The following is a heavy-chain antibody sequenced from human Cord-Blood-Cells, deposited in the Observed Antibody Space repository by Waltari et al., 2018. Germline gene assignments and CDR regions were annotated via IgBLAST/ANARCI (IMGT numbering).Heavy chain of an antibody. J-gene: IGHJ3*02. CDR3: ARRRGWGSRLDAFDI. Sequence: EVQLVQSGAEVKKPGESLKISCKGPGYRFTSYWIGWVSQMHGKGLEWMGIIYPGYSDTRYSPSFQGQVTISADKSISTAYLQWSSLKASDTAMYYCARRRGWGSRLDAFDIWGQGTMVTVSS. CDR1: GYRFTSYW. D-gene: IGHD3-16*01. V-gene: IGHV5-51*01. CDR2: IYPGYSDT.